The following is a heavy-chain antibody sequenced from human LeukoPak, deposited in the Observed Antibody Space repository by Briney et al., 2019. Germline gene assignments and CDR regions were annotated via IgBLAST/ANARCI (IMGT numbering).Heavy chain of an antibody. D-gene: IGHD5-12*01. CDR2: IYSGGTT. J-gene: IGHJ4*02. V-gene: IGHV3-53*01. CDR1: GFTVSSNY. Sequence: PGGSLRLSCAASGFTVSSNYMSWVRHAPGKGLEWVSVIYSGGTTYYADSVKGRFTISRDNSKNTLYLQVNSLRAEDTAVYYCARDPDGGYRFDYWGQGTLVTVSS. CDR3: ARDPDGGYRFDY.